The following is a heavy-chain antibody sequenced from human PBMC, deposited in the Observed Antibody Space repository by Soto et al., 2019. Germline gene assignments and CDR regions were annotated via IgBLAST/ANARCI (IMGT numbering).Heavy chain of an antibody. J-gene: IGHJ5*02. D-gene: IGHD6-13*01. CDR3: ARDSPYSSSWYDLNWFDP. CDR1: GFTFHYYG. Sequence: GGSLRLSCAASGFTFHYYGMHWVRQAPGKGLEWVAVIWHDGSHKYYADSAKGRFTISRDSSKNTVNLEMNSLRDEDTAVYYCARDSPYSSSWYDLNWFDPWGQGTLVTSPQ. CDR2: IWHDGSHK. V-gene: IGHV3-33*01.